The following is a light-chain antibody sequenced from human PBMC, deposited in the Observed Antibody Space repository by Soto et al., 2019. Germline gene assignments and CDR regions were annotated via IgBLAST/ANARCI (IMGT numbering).Light chain of an antibody. J-gene: IGLJ2*01. CDR2: EVA. Sequence: QSALTQPAFVSGSPGQSVTISCNGTSSDVGRYNYVAWYQQLPGKVTKLIIYEVANRPSGVSNRFSGSKSGNTASLTISGLQAADEAEYSCSAYGRITTPVVFGGGTKLTVL. CDR3: SAYGRITTPVV. V-gene: IGLV2-14*01. CDR1: SSDVGRYNY.